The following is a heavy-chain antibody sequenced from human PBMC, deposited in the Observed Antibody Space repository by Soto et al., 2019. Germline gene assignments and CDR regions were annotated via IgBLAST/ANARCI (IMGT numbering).Heavy chain of an antibody. D-gene: IGHD3-10*01. J-gene: IGHJ4*02. V-gene: IGHV3-23*01. CDR1: GFTFSSYA. CDR2: ISGSGGST. Sequence: EVQLLESGGGLVQPGGSLRLSCAASGFTFSSYAMSWVRQAPGKGLEWVSAISGSGGSTYYADSVKGRFTISRDNSKNSLYLQMNSLRTEDTAVYDCAQGVINRGVDYCGQGTLVTVSS. CDR3: AQGVINRGVDY.